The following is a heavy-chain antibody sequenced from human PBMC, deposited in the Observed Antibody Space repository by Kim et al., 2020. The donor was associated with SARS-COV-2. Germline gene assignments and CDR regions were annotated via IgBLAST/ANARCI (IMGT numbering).Heavy chain of an antibody. J-gene: IGHJ5*02. Sequence: TPNDAQKCQGRVKITADESTSTAYMELSSLRSEYTAVYYCARAAAGFWFDPWGQGTLVTVSS. CDR2: TP. V-gene: IGHV1-69*01. D-gene: IGHD6-13*01. CDR3: ARAAAGFWFDP.